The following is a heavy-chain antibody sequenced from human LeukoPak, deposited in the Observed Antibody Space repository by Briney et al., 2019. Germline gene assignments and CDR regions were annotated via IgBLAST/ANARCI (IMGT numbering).Heavy chain of an antibody. CDR1: GYTFTSYG. D-gene: IGHD2-2*01. J-gene: IGHJ4*02. V-gene: IGHV1-18*01. CDR2: ISAYNGNT. Sequence: ASVKVSCKASGYTFTSYGISWVRQAPGQGLEWMGWISAYNGNTNYAQKLQGRVTMTTDTSTSTAYMELRSLRSDDTAVYYCAREYCSSTSCHLDYWGQGTLVTVSS. CDR3: AREYCSSTSCHLDY.